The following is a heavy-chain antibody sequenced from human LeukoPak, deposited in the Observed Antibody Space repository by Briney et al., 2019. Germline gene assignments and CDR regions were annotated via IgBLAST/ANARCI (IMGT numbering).Heavy chain of an antibody. D-gene: IGHD3-22*01. Sequence: SQTLSPTCTLSGGSPFSYYSNWIRQPPGQGLEWIGYIYPNGITTYNPSLRRRGTIPIATSKNQSSLRLRSVTAAPPPRYYCARRAYYDSSGYYPTSGYFDLWGRGTLVTVS. J-gene: IGHJ2*01. CDR3: ARRAYYDSSGYYPTSGYFDL. CDR1: GGSPFSYY. V-gene: IGHV4-4*08. CDR2: IYPNGIT.